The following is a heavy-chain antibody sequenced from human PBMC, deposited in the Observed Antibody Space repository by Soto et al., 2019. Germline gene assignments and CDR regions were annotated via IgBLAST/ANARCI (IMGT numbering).Heavy chain of an antibody. CDR3: ASQRYSSGFFEY. V-gene: IGHV4-34*01. J-gene: IGHJ4*02. Sequence: SETLSLTCAVYGGSFSGYYWSWIRQPPGKGLEWIGEINHSGSTNYNPSLKSRVTISVDTSKNQFSLKLSSVTAADTAVYYCASQRYSSGFFEYWGQGTLVTVSS. CDR2: INHSGST. D-gene: IGHD6-19*01. CDR1: GGSFSGYY.